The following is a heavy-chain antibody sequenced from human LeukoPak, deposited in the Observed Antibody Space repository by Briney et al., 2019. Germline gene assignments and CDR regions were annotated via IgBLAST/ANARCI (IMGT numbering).Heavy chain of an antibody. CDR2: IYYSGST. CDR1: GGSISRYY. J-gene: IGHJ3*02. CDR3: ARVMGDYYDSSGYYRRSDVFDI. D-gene: IGHD3-22*01. Sequence: PSETLSLTCTVSGGSISRYYWSWIRQPPGKGLEWIGYIYYSGSTNYNPSLKSRVTISVDTSKNQFSLKLTSVTAADTAVYYCARVMGDYYDSSGYYRRSDVFDIWGQGTMLTVSS. V-gene: IGHV4-59*01.